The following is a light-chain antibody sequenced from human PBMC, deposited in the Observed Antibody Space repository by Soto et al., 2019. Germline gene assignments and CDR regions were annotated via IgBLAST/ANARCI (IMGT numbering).Light chain of an antibody. CDR3: QQYNTYWT. V-gene: IGKV1-5*01. Sequence: DFQMTQSPSTLSAFVGDRVTITCRASQNIDTYLAWYQQKPGKAPILLIFGASSLESGGPSRFSGGGSGTEFTLTISSLQPDDFATYYCQQYNTYWTFGQGTKVEIK. CDR1: QNIDTY. J-gene: IGKJ1*01. CDR2: GAS.